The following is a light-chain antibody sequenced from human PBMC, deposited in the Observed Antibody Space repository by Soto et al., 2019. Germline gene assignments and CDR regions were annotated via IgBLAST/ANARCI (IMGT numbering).Light chain of an antibody. CDR1: QSVTNF. CDR2: GAF. V-gene: IGKV3-11*01. J-gene: IGKJ5*01. CDR3: QQRNIWPPLT. Sequence: ESVLTQSPDTRCVSPGERATLSCRASQSVTNFLAWYQQKPGQAPRLLIYGAFNRATGIPARFSGSGSGTDSNMTISSLEAEDSAIYYCQQRNIWPPLTFGQGTRLEIK.